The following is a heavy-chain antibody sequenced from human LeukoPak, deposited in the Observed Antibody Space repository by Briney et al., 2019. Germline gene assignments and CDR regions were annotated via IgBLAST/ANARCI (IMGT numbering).Heavy chain of an antibody. V-gene: IGHV4-59*08. Sequence: PSETLSLTCTVSGGSISRYHWSWVRQPPGKGLEWIGYIHHTGSTNFNPSLKSQVTMSVDTSENQFSLQLSSVTAADTALYYCATHDGSSWFYFDYWSQGTLVTVPS. J-gene: IGHJ4*02. CDR2: IHHTGST. D-gene: IGHD6-13*01. CDR3: ATHDGSSWFYFDY. CDR1: GGSISRYH.